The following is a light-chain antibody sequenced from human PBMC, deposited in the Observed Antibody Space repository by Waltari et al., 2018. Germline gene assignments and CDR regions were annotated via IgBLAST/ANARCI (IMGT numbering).Light chain of an antibody. CDR2: SND. CDR3: ATWDDSLNGWV. Sequence: QSVLAQPPSASGTPGQRVTISCSGSTSNIEINVVNWYQQFPGTAPNLLIYSNDRRSSVVPDRLSGSNSGTSASLAISGFQAEDGADYYCATWDDSLNGWVFGGGTKLTVL. V-gene: IGLV1-44*01. J-gene: IGLJ3*02. CDR1: TSNIEINV.